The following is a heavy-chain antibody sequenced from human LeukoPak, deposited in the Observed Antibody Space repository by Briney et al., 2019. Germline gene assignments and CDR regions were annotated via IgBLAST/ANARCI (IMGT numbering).Heavy chain of an antibody. J-gene: IGHJ6*02. CDR1: GDRVSSNSAA. CDR2: TYYRSKWYN. Sequence: SQTLSLTCAISGDRVSSNSAAWNWIRQSPSRGLEWLGRTYYRSKWYNDYAVLVKSRITINPDTSKNQFSLQLNSVTPEDTAVYYCARDGPAAGSYYYYYGMDVWGQGTTVTVS. V-gene: IGHV6-1*01. D-gene: IGHD6-13*01. CDR3: ARDGPAAGSYYYYYGMDV.